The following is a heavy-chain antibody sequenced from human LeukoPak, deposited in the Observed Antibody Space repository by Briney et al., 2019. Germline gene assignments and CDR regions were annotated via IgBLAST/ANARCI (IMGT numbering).Heavy chain of an antibody. CDR3: ARLANYDILTYYYYMDV. V-gene: IGHV4-39*01. J-gene: IGHJ6*03. CDR1: SGSISTSNYY. CDR2: IFYSGST. Sequence: SETLSLTCTVSSGSISTSNYYWGWVRQPPGKALEWIGNIFYSGSTYYSPSLKSRVTISVDTSKNQFSLKLSSVTAADTAVYYCARLANYDILTYYYYMDVWGKGTTVTVSS. D-gene: IGHD3-9*01.